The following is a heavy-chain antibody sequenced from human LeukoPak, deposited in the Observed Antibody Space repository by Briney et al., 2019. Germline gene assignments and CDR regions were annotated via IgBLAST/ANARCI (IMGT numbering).Heavy chain of an antibody. Sequence: SETLSLTCSVSGGSISSYYWSWIRQPPGKGLEWIGYIYYSGSTNYNPSLKSRVTISVDTSKNQFSLKLSSVTAADTAVYYCARWANDFWSGFRYRDYYYYGMDVWGQGTTVTVSS. CDR1: GGSISSYY. D-gene: IGHD3-3*01. CDR3: ARWANDFWSGFRYRDYYYYGMDV. CDR2: IYYSGST. V-gene: IGHV4-59*01. J-gene: IGHJ6*02.